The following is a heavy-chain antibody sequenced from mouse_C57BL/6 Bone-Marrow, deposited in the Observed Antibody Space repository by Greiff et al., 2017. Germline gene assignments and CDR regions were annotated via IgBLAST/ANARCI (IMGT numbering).Heavy chain of an antibody. CDR1: GYTFTEYT. CDR3: ARGGGAY. Sequence: QVQLQQSGAELVKPGASVKLSCKASGYTFTEYTIHWVKQRSGQGLEWNGWFYPGSGSIKYNEKFKDKATLTAEKSSSTAYMQLSSLTSEDSAVYFCARGGGAYWGQGTLVTVSA. D-gene: IGHD1-1*02. CDR2: FYPGSGSI. V-gene: IGHV1-62-2*01. J-gene: IGHJ3*01.